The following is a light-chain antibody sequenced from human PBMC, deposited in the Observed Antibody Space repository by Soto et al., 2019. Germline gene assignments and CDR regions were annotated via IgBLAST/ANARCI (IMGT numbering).Light chain of an antibody. CDR2: AAS. Sequence: DIQMTQSPSSLSAFVGDRVTITCRASQGISNYLAWYQQKPGRVPTLLIYAASTLQSGVPSRFSGSESGTDFTLTISSLQPEDVASYYCQEYKTAPFIFGPGTKVDIK. V-gene: IGKV1-27*01. CDR3: QEYKTAPFI. CDR1: QGISNY. J-gene: IGKJ3*01.